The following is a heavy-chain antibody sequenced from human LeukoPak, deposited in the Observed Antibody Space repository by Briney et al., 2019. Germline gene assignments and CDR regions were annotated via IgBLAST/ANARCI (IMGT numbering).Heavy chain of an antibody. CDR2: INPNNGGT. J-gene: IGHJ6*03. D-gene: IGHD6-13*01. CDR3: ARGATAGRFSLRPTGAYYMDV. V-gene: IGHV1-2*02. CDR1: GYTFNGYY. Sequence: ASVKVSCKSSGYTFNGYYMHWVRQAPGQGLEWMGWINPNNGGTKYAQNFQGRVTMTRDTSISTAYMELSSLRFDDTAVYYCARGATAGRFSLRPTGAYYMDVWGKGTTVTVSS.